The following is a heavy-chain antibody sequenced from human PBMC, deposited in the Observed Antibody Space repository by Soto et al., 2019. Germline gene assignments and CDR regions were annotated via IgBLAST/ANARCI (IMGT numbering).Heavy chain of an antibody. CDR1: GGTFSSYA. V-gene: IGHV1-69*13. CDR3: ARERIAARYYYYYGMDV. CDR2: IIPIFGTA. Sequence: SVKVSCKASGGTFSSYAISWVRQAPGQGLEWMGGIIPIFGTANYAQKFQGRVTITADESTSTAYMELSSLRSEDTAVYYCARERIAARYYYYYGMDVWGQGTTVTVSS. J-gene: IGHJ6*02. D-gene: IGHD6-6*01.